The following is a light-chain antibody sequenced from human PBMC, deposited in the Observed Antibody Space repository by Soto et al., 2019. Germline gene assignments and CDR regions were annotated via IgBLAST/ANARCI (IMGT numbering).Light chain of an antibody. CDR2: DAS. J-gene: IGKJ3*01. V-gene: IGKV3-11*01. CDR3: QQRSNWPFT. CDR1: QSVSTY. Sequence: EIVLTQSPATLSLSPGERATLSCRASQSVSTYLAWYQQKPGQAPRLLIYDASNRATGIPARFSGSGSGTDFTLTISSLESEDFAVYDGQQRSNWPFTCGPGTKVDSK.